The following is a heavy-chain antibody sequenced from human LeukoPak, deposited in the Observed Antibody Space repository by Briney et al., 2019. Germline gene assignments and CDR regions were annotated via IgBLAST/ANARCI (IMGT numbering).Heavy chain of an antibody. V-gene: IGHV4-59*01. CDR2: VYYSGST. CDR1: GGSLSGFY. D-gene: IGHD3-9*01. CDR3: ARLQYYDILTGYYFDY. Sequence: SETLSLTCTVSGGSLSGFYWSWIRQPPGAGLEWIGYVYYSGSTTYNPSLKSRVTISVDTSKNQFSLRLGSVTAADTAVYYCARLQYYDILTGYYFDYWGQGTLVTVSS. J-gene: IGHJ4*02.